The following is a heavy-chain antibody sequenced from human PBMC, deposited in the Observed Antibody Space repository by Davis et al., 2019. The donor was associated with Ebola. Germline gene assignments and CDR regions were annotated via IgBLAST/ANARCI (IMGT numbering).Heavy chain of an antibody. V-gene: IGHV3-30-3*01. Sequence: GESLKISCAASGFTFSSYAMHWVRQAPGKGLEWVAVISYDGSNKYYADSVKGRFTISRDNSKNTLYLQMNSLRAEDTAVYYCARDIFSSSWYFDSWGQGTLVTVSS. D-gene: IGHD6-13*01. CDR2: ISYDGSNK. CDR3: ARDIFSSSWYFDS. J-gene: IGHJ4*02. CDR1: GFTFSSYA.